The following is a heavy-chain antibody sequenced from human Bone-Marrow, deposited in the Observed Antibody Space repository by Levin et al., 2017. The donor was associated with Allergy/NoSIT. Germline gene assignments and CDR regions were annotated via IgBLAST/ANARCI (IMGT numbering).Heavy chain of an antibody. Sequence: GGSLRLSCAASGFTFSSYAMSWVRQAPGKGLEWVSAISGSGGSTYYADSVKGRFTISRDNSKNTLYLQMNSLRAEDTAVYYCAKEGDCSSTSCSPGPFFFDYWGQGTLVTVSS. CDR1: GFTFSSYA. CDR3: AKEGDCSSTSCSPGPFFFDY. J-gene: IGHJ4*02. CDR2: ISGSGGST. D-gene: IGHD2-2*01. V-gene: IGHV3-23*01.